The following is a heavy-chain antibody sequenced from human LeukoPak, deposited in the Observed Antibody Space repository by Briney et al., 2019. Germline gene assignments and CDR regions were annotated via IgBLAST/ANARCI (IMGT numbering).Heavy chain of an antibody. V-gene: IGHV4-59*01. J-gene: IGHJ6*03. CDR2: IYYSGST. CDR3: ARANYGAYYYYYYYMDV. Sequence: SETLSLTCTVSGGSISRYYWSWIRQPPGKGLEWIGYIYYSGSTNYNPSLKSRVTISVDASKNQFSLKMSSVTAADTAVYYCARANYGAYYYYYYYMDVWGKGTTVTVSS. D-gene: IGHD4-17*01. CDR1: GGSISRYY.